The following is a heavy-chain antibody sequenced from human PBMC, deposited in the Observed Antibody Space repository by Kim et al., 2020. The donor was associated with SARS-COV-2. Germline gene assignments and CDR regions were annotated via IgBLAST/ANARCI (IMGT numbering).Heavy chain of an antibody. D-gene: IGHD2-2*01. CDR2: INHSGST. Sequence: SETLSLTCAVYGGSFSGYYWSWIRQPPGKGLEWIGEINHSGSTNYNPSLKSRVTISVDTSKNQFSLKLSSVTAADTAVYYCARGRLAGGCGSSTSCYLRRKVAAAGPFDYWGQGTLVTVSS. J-gene: IGHJ4*02. CDR1: GGSFSGYY. V-gene: IGHV4-34*01. CDR3: ARGRLAGGCGSSTSCYLRRKVAAAGPFDY.